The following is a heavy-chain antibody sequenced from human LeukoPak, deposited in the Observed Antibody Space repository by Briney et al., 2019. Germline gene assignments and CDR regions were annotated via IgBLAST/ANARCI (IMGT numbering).Heavy chain of an antibody. J-gene: IGHJ5*02. CDR1: GDSLASNSAA. V-gene: IGHV6-1*01. CDR2: TYYRSKSYN. Sequence: SQTLSLTCAISGDSLASNSAAWNWIRHSPSRGLEGLGRTYYRSKSYNDYAVSVKSRITINPDTFKTQFSPQLISVTPEDTAVYYCARVERELLLVDGPFDPWGQGTLVTVSS. CDR3: ARVERELLLVDGPFDP. D-gene: IGHD1-26*01.